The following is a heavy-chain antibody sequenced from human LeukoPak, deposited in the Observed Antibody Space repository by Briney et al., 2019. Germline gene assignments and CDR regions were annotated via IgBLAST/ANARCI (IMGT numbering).Heavy chain of an antibody. V-gene: IGHV3-53*04. CDR1: GFTVSSNY. CDR3: ARDSRTAVGYYYYGMDV. D-gene: IGHD6-19*01. Sequence: GGSLRLSCAASGFTVSSNYMSWVRQAPGKGLEWVSVIYSGGSTYYADSVKGRFTISRHNSKNTLYLQMNSLRAEDTAVYYCARDSRTAVGYYYYGMDVWGQGTTVTVSS. CDR2: IYSGGST. J-gene: IGHJ6*02.